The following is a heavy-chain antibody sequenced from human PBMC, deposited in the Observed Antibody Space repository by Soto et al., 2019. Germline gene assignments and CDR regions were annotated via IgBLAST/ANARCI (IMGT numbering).Heavy chain of an antibody. CDR1: GGSISSGGYY. V-gene: IGHV4-31*03. Sequence: SETLSLTCTVSGGSISSGGYYLSWIRQHPGKGLEWIGYIYYSGSTYYNPSLKSRVTISVDTSKNQFSLKLSSVTAADTAVYYCARDKMESEAATPGAFDIWGQGTMVTVSS. J-gene: IGHJ3*02. CDR3: ARDKMESEAATPGAFDI. D-gene: IGHD2-15*01. CDR2: IYYSGST.